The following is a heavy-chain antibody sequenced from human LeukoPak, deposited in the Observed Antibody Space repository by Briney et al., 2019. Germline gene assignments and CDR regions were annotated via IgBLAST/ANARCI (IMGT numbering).Heavy chain of an antibody. CDR2: ISWNSGSI. J-gene: IGHJ4*02. Sequence: GGSLRLSCAASGLTFDDYAMHWVRQAPGKGLEWVSGISWNSGSIGYADSVKGRFTISRDNAKNSLYLQMNSLRAEDTALYYCAKDRRNYYDSSGYPDYWGQGTLVTVSS. D-gene: IGHD3-22*01. V-gene: IGHV3-9*01. CDR1: GLTFDDYA. CDR3: AKDRRNYYDSSGYPDY.